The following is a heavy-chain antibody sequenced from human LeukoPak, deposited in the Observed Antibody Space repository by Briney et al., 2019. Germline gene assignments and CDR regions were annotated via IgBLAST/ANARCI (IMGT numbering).Heavy chain of an antibody. J-gene: IGHJ3*02. D-gene: IGHD3-9*01. V-gene: IGHV4-34*01. CDR1: GGSFSGYY. CDR2: INHSGST. CDR3: ARSSPDYDISGAFDI. Sequence: SDTLSLTCAVHGGSFSGYYWSWLRQPPGKGLEWIGEINHSGSTNYNPSLKSRVTISVDTSKNQFSLQLSSVTAADTAVYYCARSSPDYDISGAFDIWGQGTMVTVSS.